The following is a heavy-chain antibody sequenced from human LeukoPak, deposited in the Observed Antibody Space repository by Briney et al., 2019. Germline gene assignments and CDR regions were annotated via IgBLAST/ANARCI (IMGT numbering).Heavy chain of an antibody. J-gene: IGHJ5*02. V-gene: IGHV4-61*02. D-gene: IGHD3-3*01. CDR3: ARGQLRFLEWLSFNWFPP. CDR2: IYASGST. Sequence: SETLSLTCTVSGGSISSGSYYWSWIRQPAGKGLEWVGRIYASGSTNDNPSLRRRVTITVDTSKNQFSLKMSPVAAATAAIYYCARGQLRFLEWLSFNWFPPWGQGTLLTV. CDR1: GGSISSGSYY.